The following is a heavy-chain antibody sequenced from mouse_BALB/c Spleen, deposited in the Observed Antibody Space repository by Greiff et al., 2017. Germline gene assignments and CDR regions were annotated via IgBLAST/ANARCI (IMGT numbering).Heavy chain of an antibody. J-gene: IGHJ4*01. D-gene: IGHD2-4*01. CDR1: GFSLSRYS. CDR3: ARPLIYYDYEDYYAMDY. CDR2: IWGGGST. V-gene: IGHV2-6-4*01. Sequence: VQLQESGPGLVAPSQSLSITCTVSGFSLSRYSVHWVRQPPGKGLEWLGMIWGGGSTDYNSALKSRLSISKDNSKSQVFLKMNSLQTDDTAMYYCARPLIYYDYEDYYAMDYWGQGTSVTVSS.